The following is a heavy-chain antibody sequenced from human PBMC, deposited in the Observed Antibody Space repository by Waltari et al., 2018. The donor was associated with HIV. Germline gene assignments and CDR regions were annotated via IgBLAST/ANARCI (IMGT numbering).Heavy chain of an antibody. CDR1: GFTFSSHW. CDR2: IKQDGSEI. V-gene: IGHV3-7*01. CDR3: ARRGGRSSPLGY. J-gene: IGHJ4*02. D-gene: IGHD6-13*01. Sequence: EVQLVESGGGLVQPGGSLRPSCAASGFTFSSHWMSWVRQAPGKGLEGVANIKQDGSEIYYVDSVKGRFTISRDNAKNSLYLQMNSLRAEDTAVYFCARRGGRSSPLGYWGQGTLVTVSS.